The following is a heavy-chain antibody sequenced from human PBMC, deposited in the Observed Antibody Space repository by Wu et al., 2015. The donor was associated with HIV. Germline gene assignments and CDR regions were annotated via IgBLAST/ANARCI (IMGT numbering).Heavy chain of an antibody. D-gene: IGHD5-12*01. J-gene: IGHJ6*03. Sequence: QVQLVQSGAEVKKPGSSVKVSCKVFGGTFSRYAISWVRQAPGQGLEWMGGIIPIFGTANFPQKFQGRVTITADESTSTAYMELNSLRSDDTAVYYCARDGGLSGYDFGVYYYYYYYMDVWGKGTTVTVSS. CDR3: ARDGGLSGYDFGVYYYYYYYMDV. CDR1: GGTFSRYA. V-gene: IGHV1-69*12. CDR2: IIPIFGTA.